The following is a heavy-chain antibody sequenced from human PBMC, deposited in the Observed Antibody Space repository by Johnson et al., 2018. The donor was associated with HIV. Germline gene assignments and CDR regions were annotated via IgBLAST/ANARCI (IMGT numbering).Heavy chain of an antibody. D-gene: IGHD1-1*01. CDR3: AREGGNNWNDIAFDI. V-gene: IGHV3-30-3*01. CDR2: ISYDGSNK. J-gene: IGHJ3*02. CDR1: GFTFSSYA. Sequence: QVQLVESGGGLVRPGGSLRLSCAASGFTFSSYAMHWVRQAPGKGLEWVAVISYDGSNKYYADSVKGRFTISRDNSKNTLYLQMNSLRAEDTAVYYCAREGGNNWNDIAFDIWGQGTMVTVSS.